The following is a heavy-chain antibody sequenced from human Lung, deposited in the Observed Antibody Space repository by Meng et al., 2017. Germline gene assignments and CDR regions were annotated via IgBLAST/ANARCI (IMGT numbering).Heavy chain of an antibody. D-gene: IGHD4-11*01. V-gene: IGHV4-34*01. J-gene: IGHJ4*02. CDR3: ARGPTTMAHDFDY. Sequence: QVQLKEWGAGLLKPSGTLSLTCVVSGGSFSDYYWSWIRQPPGKGLEWIGEINHSGSTNYNPSLESRATISVDTSQNNLSLKLSSVTAADSAVHYCARGPTTMAHDFDYWGQGTLVTVSS. CDR1: GGSFSDYY. CDR2: INHSGST.